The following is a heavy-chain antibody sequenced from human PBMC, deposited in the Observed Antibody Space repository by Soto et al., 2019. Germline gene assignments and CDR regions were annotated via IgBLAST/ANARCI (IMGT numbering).Heavy chain of an antibody. Sequence: GGSLRLSCAASGFTFSSYSMNWVRQAPGKGLEWVSSISSSSSYIYYADSVKGRFTISRDNAKNSLYLQMNSLRAEDTAVYYCASHPRDSSGYWYYFDYWGQGTLVTVS. CDR3: ASHPRDSSGYWYYFDY. J-gene: IGHJ4*02. CDR2: ISSSSSYI. CDR1: GFTFSSYS. D-gene: IGHD3-22*01. V-gene: IGHV3-21*01.